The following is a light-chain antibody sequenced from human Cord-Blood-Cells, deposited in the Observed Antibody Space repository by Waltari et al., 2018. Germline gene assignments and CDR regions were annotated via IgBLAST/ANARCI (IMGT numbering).Light chain of an antibody. V-gene: IGLV2-11*01. Sequence: QSALTQPRSVSWSPGQSVTISCTGTSSDVGGYHYVSWYQQHPGKAPKLMIYDVSKRPSGVPDRFSGSKSGNTASLTISGLQAEDEADYYCCSYAGSYTWVFGGGTKLTVL. CDR3: CSYAGSYTWV. CDR1: SSDVGGYHY. J-gene: IGLJ3*02. CDR2: DVS.